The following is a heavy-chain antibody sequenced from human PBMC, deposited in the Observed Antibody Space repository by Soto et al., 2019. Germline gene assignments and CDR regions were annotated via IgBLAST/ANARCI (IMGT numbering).Heavy chain of an antibody. V-gene: IGHV4-39*01. CDR3: ASTLYSSGWYDN. CDR2: IFYSGTT. D-gene: IGHD6-19*01. J-gene: IGHJ5*02. CDR1: GGSFSSSSYY. Sequence: QLQLQESGPRLVKPSETLSLTCTVSGGSFSSSSYYWGWIRQPPGKGLEWIGSIFYSGTTNYNPSLQSRVTISVDTSKTQFSLNLSSVTAADTAIYSCASTLYSSGWYDNWGQGTLVTVSS.